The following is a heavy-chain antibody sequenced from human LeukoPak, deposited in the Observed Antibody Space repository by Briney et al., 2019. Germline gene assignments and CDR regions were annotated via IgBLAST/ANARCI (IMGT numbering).Heavy chain of an antibody. D-gene: IGHD6-13*01. CDR2: IYSGGST. V-gene: IGHV3-66*01. Sequence: PGGSLRHSCAASGFTVSSNYMSWVRQAPGKGLEWVSVIYSGGSTYYADSVKGRFTISRDNSKNTLYLQMNSLRAEDTAVYYCARSQFSGGISDAFDIWGQGTMVTVSS. CDR1: GFTVSSNY. J-gene: IGHJ3*02. CDR3: ARSQFSGGISDAFDI.